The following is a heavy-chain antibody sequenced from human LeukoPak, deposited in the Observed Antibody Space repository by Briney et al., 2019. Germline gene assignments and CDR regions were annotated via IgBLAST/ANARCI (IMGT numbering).Heavy chain of an antibody. V-gene: IGHV3-72*01. CDR2: TRNRANSYTT. CDR1: GFTFSDHY. Sequence: GGSLRLSCAASGFTFSDHYMDWVRQAPGKGLGWVGRTRNRANSYTTEFAASVKGRFTISRDDSKNSLYLQMNSLKTEDTAVYYCARALLDYYDRSGFDYWGQGTLVTVSS. J-gene: IGHJ4*02. CDR3: ARALLDYYDRSGFDY. D-gene: IGHD3-22*01.